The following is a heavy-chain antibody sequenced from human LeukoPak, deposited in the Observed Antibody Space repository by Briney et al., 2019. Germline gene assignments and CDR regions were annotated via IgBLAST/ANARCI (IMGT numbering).Heavy chain of an antibody. J-gene: IGHJ4*02. CDR1: GYSFTNYW. CDR3: ARTAKMYYDFWSGYYFDY. D-gene: IGHD3-3*01. CDR2: IYPGDSDT. V-gene: IGHV5-51*01. Sequence: GESLKISCKGSGYSFTNYWIGWVRQMPGKGLEWMGIIYPGDSDTRYSPSFQGQVTISADKSISTAYLQWSSLKASDTAMYYCARTAKMYYDFWSGYYFDYWGQGTLVTVSS.